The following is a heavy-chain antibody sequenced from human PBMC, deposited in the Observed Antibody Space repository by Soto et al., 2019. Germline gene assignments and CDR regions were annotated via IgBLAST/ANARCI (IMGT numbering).Heavy chain of an antibody. CDR2: IYPGDSDT. CDR1: GYSFTSYW. J-gene: IGHJ6*02. CDR3: ARLKRYCSGGSCYFSYYYYGMDV. D-gene: IGHD2-15*01. V-gene: IGHV5-51*01. Sequence: LGESLKISCKGSGYSFTSYWISWVRQMPWKGLEWMGIIYPGDSDTRYSPSFQGQVTISADKSISTAYLQWSSLKASDTAMYYCARLKRYCSGGSCYFSYYYYGMDVWGQGTTVTVSS.